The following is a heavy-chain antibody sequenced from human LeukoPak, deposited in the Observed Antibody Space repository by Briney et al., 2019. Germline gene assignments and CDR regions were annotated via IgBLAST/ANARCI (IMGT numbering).Heavy chain of an antibody. Sequence: GGSLRLSCAASGFTFSSYSMNWVRQAPGKGLEWVSYISSSSSTIYYADSVKGRFTISRDNARNSLYLQMNSLRAEDTAVYYCASSGITPIDYWGQGTLVTVSS. J-gene: IGHJ4*02. CDR2: ISSSSSTI. V-gene: IGHV3-48*04. CDR1: GFTFSSYS. D-gene: IGHD2-15*01. CDR3: ASSGITPIDY.